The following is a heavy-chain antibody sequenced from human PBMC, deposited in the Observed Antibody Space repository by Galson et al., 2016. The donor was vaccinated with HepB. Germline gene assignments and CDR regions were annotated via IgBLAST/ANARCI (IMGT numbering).Heavy chain of an antibody. J-gene: IGHJ3*02. V-gene: IGHV1-69*13. CDR3: AKGLLGVSGAFDI. D-gene: IGHD1-26*01. Sequence: SVKVSCKASGGSFSTYGISWVRQAPGQGLEWMGGIIPTFRTPNYAQKSQGRVTIAADEYRNTVYMELNSLRSDDTAVYYCAKGLLGVSGAFDIWGQGTMVTVSS. CDR1: GGSFSTYG. CDR2: IIPTFRTP.